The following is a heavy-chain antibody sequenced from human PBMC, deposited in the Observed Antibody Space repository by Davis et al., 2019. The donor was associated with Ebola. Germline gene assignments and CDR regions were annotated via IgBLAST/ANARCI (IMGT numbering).Heavy chain of an antibody. D-gene: IGHD7-27*01. Sequence: PGGSLRLSCAASGFTFSSYGMHWVRQAPGKGLEWVAVISYDGSNKYYADSVKGRFTISRDNSKNTLYLQMNSLRAEDTAVYYCARAGDGYWGQGTLVTVSS. CDR1: GFTFSSYG. CDR2: ISYDGSNK. V-gene: IGHV3-30*03. CDR3: ARAGDGY. J-gene: IGHJ4*02.